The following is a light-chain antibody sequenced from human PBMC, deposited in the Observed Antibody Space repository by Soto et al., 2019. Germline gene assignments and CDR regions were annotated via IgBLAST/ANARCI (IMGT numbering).Light chain of an antibody. V-gene: IGKV3-11*01. J-gene: IGKJ1*01. CDR1: QSVSRY. CDR2: DAS. Sequence: EIVMTQSPGTLSVSPGERATLSCRASQSVSRYLAWYQQKPGQAPRLLIYDASNRATGIPARFSGSGSGTDFNLTISSLEPEDFAVYYCQHYGRSPTWTFGQGTKVDIK. CDR3: QHYGRSPTWT.